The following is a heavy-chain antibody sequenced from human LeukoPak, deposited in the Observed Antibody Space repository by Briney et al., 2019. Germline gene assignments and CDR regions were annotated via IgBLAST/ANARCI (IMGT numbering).Heavy chain of an antibody. CDR1: GGSISSSSYY. Sequence: TSETLSLTCTVSGGSISSSSYYWGWIRQPPGKGLEWIGEINHSGSTNYNPSLKSRVTISVDTSKNQFSLKLSSVTAADTAVYYCARGRCSSTSCYTPFYYYYGMDVWGQGTTVTVSS. J-gene: IGHJ6*02. CDR3: ARGRCSSTSCYTPFYYYYGMDV. V-gene: IGHV4-39*07. D-gene: IGHD2-2*02. CDR2: INHSGST.